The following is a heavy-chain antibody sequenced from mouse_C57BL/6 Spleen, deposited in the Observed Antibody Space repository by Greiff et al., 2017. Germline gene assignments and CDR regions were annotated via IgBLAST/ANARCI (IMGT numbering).Heavy chain of an antibody. CDR1: GYAFSSYW. D-gene: IGHD2-2*01. V-gene: IGHV1-80*01. Sequence: VMLVESGAELVKPGASVKISCKASGYAFSSYWMNWVKQRPGKGLEWIGQIYPGDGDTNYNGKFKGKATLTADKSSSTAYMQLSSLTSEDSAVYFCARGWLRLAMDYWGQGTSVTVSS. CDR2: IYPGDGDT. CDR3: ARGWLRLAMDY. J-gene: IGHJ4*01.